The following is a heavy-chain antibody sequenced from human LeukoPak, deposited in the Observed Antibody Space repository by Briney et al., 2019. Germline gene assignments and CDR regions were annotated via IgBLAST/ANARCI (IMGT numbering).Heavy chain of an antibody. Sequence: ASVKVSCKASGYTFTGYYMHWVRQAPGQGLEWMGWINPNSGGTNYARKFQGRVTMTRDTSISTAYMELSRLRSDDTAVYYCARDQAAAGTGDYWGQGTLVTVSS. J-gene: IGHJ4*02. CDR2: INPNSGGT. V-gene: IGHV1-2*02. D-gene: IGHD6-13*01. CDR3: ARDQAAAGTGDY. CDR1: GYTFTGYY.